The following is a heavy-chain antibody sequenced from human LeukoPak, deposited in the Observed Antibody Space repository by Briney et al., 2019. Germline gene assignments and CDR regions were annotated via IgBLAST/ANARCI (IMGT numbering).Heavy chain of an antibody. CDR3: ARELGVTTPHYFDY. D-gene: IGHD4-17*01. CDR2: ISTSTSVT. J-gene: IGHJ4*02. Sequence: GGSLRLSCAASGFTFSTYNMDWVRQAPGKGLEWVSFISTSTSVTQYADSVKGRFTISRDNAKNSLYLQMNSLRAEDTAAYYCARELGVTTPHYFDYWGQGTLVTVSS. CDR1: GFTFSTYN. V-gene: IGHV3-48*04.